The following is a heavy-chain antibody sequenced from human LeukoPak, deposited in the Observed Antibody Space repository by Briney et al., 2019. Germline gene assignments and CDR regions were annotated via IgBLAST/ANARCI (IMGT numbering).Heavy chain of an antibody. CDR1: GGSISSSINY. D-gene: IGHD1-26*01. J-gene: IGHJ4*02. CDR3: ARLVGAATDPFDY. Sequence: SETLSLTCTVSGGSISSSINYWGWTRQPPGKGLEWIGSIYYSGSTCYNPSLKSRVTISIDTSKNQFSLKLSSVTAADTAVYYCARLVGAATDPFDYWGQGTLVTVSS. CDR2: IYYSGST. V-gene: IGHV4-39*01.